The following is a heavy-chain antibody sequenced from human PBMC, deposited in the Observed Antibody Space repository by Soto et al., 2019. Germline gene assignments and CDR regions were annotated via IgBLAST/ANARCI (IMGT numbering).Heavy chain of an antibody. Sequence: GGSLRLSCAASGFTFSSYGMHWVRQAPGKGLEWVAVIWYDGSNKYYADSVKGRFTISRDNSKNTLYLQMNSLRAEDTAVYYCARDYYDSSGYYYLAVIDYWGQGTLVTVSS. J-gene: IGHJ4*02. CDR3: ARDYYDSSGYYYLAVIDY. CDR1: GFTFSSYG. CDR2: IWYDGSNK. V-gene: IGHV3-33*01. D-gene: IGHD3-22*01.